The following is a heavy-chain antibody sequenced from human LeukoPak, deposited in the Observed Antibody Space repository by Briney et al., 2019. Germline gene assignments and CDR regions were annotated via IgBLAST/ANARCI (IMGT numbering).Heavy chain of an antibody. J-gene: IGHJ5*02. CDR1: GYTFTSYY. V-gene: IGHV1-69*13. Sequence: SVKVSCKASGYTFTSYYLHRVRQAPGQGLEWMGGIIPIFGTTNYAQKFQGRVTITADESTSTAYMEVSSLRSEDTAVYYCARAMSGAGSYYMAWFDPWGQGTLVTVSS. CDR3: ARAMSGAGSYYMAWFDP. CDR2: IIPIFGTT. D-gene: IGHD3-10*01.